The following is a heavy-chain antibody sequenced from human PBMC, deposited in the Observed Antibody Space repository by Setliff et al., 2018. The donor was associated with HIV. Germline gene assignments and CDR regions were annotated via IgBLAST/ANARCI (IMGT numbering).Heavy chain of an antibody. D-gene: IGHD3-10*01. V-gene: IGHV1-69*10. CDR3: ARGWSEGTTVVQVEYFHH. Sequence: ASVKVSCKASGYTFTGYYMHWVRQAPGQGLEWVGGIVPLLSVANYARKFQGRVTITAGKSTSTVYMELRNLRSDDTAVYYCARGWSEGTTVVQVEYFHHWGQGTLVTVSS. CDR2: IVPLLSVA. CDR1: GYTFTGYY. J-gene: IGHJ1*01.